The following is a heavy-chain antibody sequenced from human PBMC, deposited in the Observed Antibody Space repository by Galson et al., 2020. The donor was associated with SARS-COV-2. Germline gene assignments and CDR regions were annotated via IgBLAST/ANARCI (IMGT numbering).Heavy chain of an antibody. Sequence: QLGESLKISCAASGFTFSSYAMHWVRQAPGKGLEWVAVISSDGSNKYYADSVKGRFTISRYNSKNTLSLQMNSLSAEDPAVYYCSRSRAGAYSSSSDYWGQGTLVTVSS. CDR2: ISSDGSNK. CDR3: SRSRAGAYSSSSDY. J-gene: IGHJ4*02. CDR1: GFTFSSYA. V-gene: IGHV3-30*04. D-gene: IGHD6-6*01.